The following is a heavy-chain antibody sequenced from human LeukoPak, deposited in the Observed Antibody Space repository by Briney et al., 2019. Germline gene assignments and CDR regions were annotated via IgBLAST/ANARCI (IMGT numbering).Heavy chain of an antibody. CDR1: GVSISSFY. Sequence: SETLSLTCTVSGVSISSFYWSWIRQPPGRGLEWIGYIYDSGSTNYNPSLKSRVTISVDTSKNQFSLKLSSVTAADTAVYYCARDTYDILTGYYTGQHPWGQGTLVTVSS. J-gene: IGHJ5*02. D-gene: IGHD3-9*01. CDR2: IYDSGST. V-gene: IGHV4-59*01. CDR3: ARDTYDILTGYYTGQHP.